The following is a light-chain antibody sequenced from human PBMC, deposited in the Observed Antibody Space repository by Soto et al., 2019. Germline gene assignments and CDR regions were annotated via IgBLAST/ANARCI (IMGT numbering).Light chain of an antibody. CDR2: DAS. CDR3: QQGGS. Sequence: EIVLTQSPATLSLSPGEGATLSCRASQSVSTYLAWYQQKPGQAPRLLIYDASNRATAIPARFSGSGSGTDFTLTISSLEPEDFAVYYCQQGGSFGGGTKVEIK. CDR1: QSVSTY. V-gene: IGKV3-11*01. J-gene: IGKJ4*01.